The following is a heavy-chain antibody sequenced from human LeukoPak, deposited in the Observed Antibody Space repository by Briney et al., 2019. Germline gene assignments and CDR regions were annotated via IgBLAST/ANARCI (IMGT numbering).Heavy chain of an antibody. CDR2: ISYDGSRK. D-gene: IGHD2-8*01. J-gene: IGHJ4*02. CDR1: GFIFNTYG. Sequence: GGSLRLSCAASGFIFNTYGMHWVRQAPGKGLEWVSYISYDGSRKNYADSVKGRFTISRDNSKNTLFPQMNSLKAEDTAVYYCAKKLIGNVDYFDYWGQGTLVTVSS. CDR3: AKKLIGNVDYFDY. V-gene: IGHV3-30*02.